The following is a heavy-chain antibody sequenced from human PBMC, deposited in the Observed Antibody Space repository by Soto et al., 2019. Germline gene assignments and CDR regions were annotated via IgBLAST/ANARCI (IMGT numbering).Heavy chain of an antibody. CDR2: IRSKANSYAT. V-gene: IGHV3-73*02. Sequence: EVQLVESGGGLVQPGGSLKLSCAASGFTFSGSAMHWVRQASGKGLEWVGRIRSKANSYATAYAASVKGRFTISRDDSKNTAYLQMNSLKTEDTAVYYFLLGPSPGREWPGMGDYYYYGMDVWGQGTTVTVSS. J-gene: IGHJ6*02. CDR1: GFTFSGSA. D-gene: IGHD3-3*01. CDR3: LLGPSPGREWPGMGDYYYYGMDV.